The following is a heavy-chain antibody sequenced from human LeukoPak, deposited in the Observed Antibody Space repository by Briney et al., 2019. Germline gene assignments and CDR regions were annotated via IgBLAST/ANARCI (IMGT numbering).Heavy chain of an antibody. Sequence: APVKVSCKASGYTLSNYGISWVRQAPGLGLEWMGWTSYNGNTNYAQKFQDRVTMTTDTSTTTAYMELRSLESDDTAVYYCARHSGSGWQALGYWGQGTLVTVSS. V-gene: IGHV1-18*04. CDR2: TSYNGNT. D-gene: IGHD6-19*01. CDR3: ARHSGSGWQALGY. CDR1: GYTLSNYG. J-gene: IGHJ4*02.